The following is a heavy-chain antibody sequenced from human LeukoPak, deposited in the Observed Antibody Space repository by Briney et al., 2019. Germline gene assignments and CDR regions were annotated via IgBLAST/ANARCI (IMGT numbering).Heavy chain of an antibody. CDR2: ISSSSSYI. J-gene: IGHJ4*02. CDR3: ARSNRVVTEYRGIDY. Sequence: GGSLRLSCAAPAFTFSSYSMNWVRQAPGKGLECVSSISSSSSYIYYADSVKGRFTISRDNAKNSLYLQMNSLRAEDTAVYYCARSNRVVTEYRGIDYWGQGTLVTVSS. CDR1: AFTFSSYS. V-gene: IGHV3-21*01. D-gene: IGHD2-21*02.